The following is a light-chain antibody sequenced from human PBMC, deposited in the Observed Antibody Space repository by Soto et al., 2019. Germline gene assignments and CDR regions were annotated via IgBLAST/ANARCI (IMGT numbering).Light chain of an antibody. CDR2: AAS. CDR1: QSISSN. V-gene: IGKV1-39*01. CDR3: QQSYSAPPWT. J-gene: IGKJ1*01. Sequence: DIQMTQSPSSLSASVGDRVTISCRASQSISSNLNWYQQKPGKAPRLLIYAASSVQTGVPPRFSGSASGTDFTLTISSLPPEHIATYFCQQSYSAPPWTFGQGTKVEI.